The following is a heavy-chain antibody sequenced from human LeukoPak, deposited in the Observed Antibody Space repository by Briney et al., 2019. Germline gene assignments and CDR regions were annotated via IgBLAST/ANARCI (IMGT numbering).Heavy chain of an antibody. J-gene: IGHJ4*02. V-gene: IGHV3-48*01. CDR3: ARVARRDFDY. CDR2: ISSSSSTT. CDR1: GFTFSSYS. Sequence: GGSLRLSCAASGFTFSSYSMNWVRQAPGKGLEWVSYISSSSSTTYYADSVKGRFTISRDNAKNSLYLQMNSLRAEDTAVYYCARVARRDFDYWGQGTLVTVSS.